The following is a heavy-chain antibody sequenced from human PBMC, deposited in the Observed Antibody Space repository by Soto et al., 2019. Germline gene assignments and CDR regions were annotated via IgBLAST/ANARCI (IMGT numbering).Heavy chain of an antibody. J-gene: IGHJ4*02. D-gene: IGHD5-12*01. CDR1: GGSISSGDYY. CDR3: ARVGRGYSGYDMGGYYFDY. Sequence: QVQLQESGPGLVKPSQTLSLTCTVSGGSISSGDYYWSWIRQPPGKGLEWIGYIYYSGSTYYNPSLKSRVTISVDTSKNQFSLKLSSVTAADTAVYYCARVGRGYSGYDMGGYYFDYWGQGTLVTVSS. V-gene: IGHV4-30-4*01. CDR2: IYYSGST.